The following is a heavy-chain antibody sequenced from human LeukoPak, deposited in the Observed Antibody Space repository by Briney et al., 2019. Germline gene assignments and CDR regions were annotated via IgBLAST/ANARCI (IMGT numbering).Heavy chain of an antibody. CDR3: ARVHYYDHKNYYYDY. CDR1: GYTFTGSY. CDR2: INPNSGGT. D-gene: IGHD3-22*01. J-gene: IGHJ4*02. V-gene: IGHV1-2*02. Sequence: ASVKVSCKTSGYTFTGSYMHWVRHAPGQGLEWMGWINPNSGGTNYAQKFQGRVTMTRDTSISTAYMELSRLRSDDTAVYYCARVHYYDHKNYYYDYWGQGTLVTVSS.